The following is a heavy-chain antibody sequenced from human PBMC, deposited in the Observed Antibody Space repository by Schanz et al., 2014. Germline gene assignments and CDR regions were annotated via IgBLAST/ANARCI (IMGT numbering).Heavy chain of an antibody. CDR3: AKQIHYDILTVTRN. J-gene: IGHJ4*02. CDR1: GFSFSSYS. Sequence: DLVESGGGLIQRGESLRLSCSASGFSFSSYSMNWVRQAPGKGLEWLSYIDGKSTTVYYADSVKGRFTVSRDNARNSLYLQMNSLRAEDTAVYYCAKQIHYDILTVTRNWGQGPQVTGSS. V-gene: IGHV3-48*01. CDR2: IDGKSTTV. D-gene: IGHD3-9*01.